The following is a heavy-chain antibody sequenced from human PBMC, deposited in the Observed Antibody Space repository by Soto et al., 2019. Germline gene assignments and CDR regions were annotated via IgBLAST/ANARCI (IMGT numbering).Heavy chain of an antibody. J-gene: IGHJ4*02. V-gene: IGHV3-30*18. D-gene: IGHD3-16*01. CDR2: ISYDGSNK. CDR1: GFTLSSYG. Sequence: XGSLILSCSASGFTLSSYGMHWVRQAPGKGLEWVAVISYDGSNKYYADSVKGRFTISRDNSKNTLYLQMNSLRAEDTAVYYCAKDPHMGAFDYWGQGTVVTVSS. CDR3: AKDPHMGAFDY.